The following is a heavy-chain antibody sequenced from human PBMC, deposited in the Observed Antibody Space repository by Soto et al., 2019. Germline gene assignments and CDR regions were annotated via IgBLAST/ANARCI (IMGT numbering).Heavy chain of an antibody. Sequence: QVQLVESGGGLVKPGGSLRLSCAASGFTFSDYYMSWIRQTPGMGLECISYISGTGSDTNYADSVKGRVTISRDNAKNSLYLQMNSLRAEDPAVYYCARYTRSPDSWGRGTLVTVSS. V-gene: IGHV3-11*06. CDR1: GFTFSDYY. D-gene: IGHD2-15*01. CDR2: ISGTGSDT. CDR3: ARYTRSPDS. J-gene: IGHJ4*02.